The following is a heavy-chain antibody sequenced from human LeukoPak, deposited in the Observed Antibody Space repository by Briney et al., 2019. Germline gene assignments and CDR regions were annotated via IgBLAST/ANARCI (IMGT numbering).Heavy chain of an antibody. D-gene: IGHD3-22*01. V-gene: IGHV4-39*01. CDR1: GDSVSRSDSY. CDR2: LYYSGRT. CDR3: ARRRYYDGSGYLE. Sequence: SETLSLTCSVSGDSVSRSDSYWDWIRQPPGKGLEWIGTLYYSGRTYYSPSLKSRVTMSVDPSNNQFSLNLRSVTAADTALYYCARRRYYDGSGYLEWGQGTLLSVSS. J-gene: IGHJ1*01.